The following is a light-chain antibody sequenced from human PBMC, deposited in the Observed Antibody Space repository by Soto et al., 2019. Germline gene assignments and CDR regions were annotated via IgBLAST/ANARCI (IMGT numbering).Light chain of an antibody. CDR2: LGS. CDR3: MQALQTPYT. J-gene: IGKJ2*01. Sequence: DIVMTQSPPSLPVTPGEPASISCRSSQSLLHSNGYNYLDWYLQKPGQSPHLLIYLGSNRASGVPDRFSGSGSGTDFTLKISRVEAGDVGVYYCMQALQTPYTFGQGTKLEIK. V-gene: IGKV2-28*01. CDR1: QSLLHSNGYNY.